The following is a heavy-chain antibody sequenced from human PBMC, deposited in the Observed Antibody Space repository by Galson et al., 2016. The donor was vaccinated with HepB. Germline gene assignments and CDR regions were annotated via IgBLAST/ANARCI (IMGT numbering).Heavy chain of an antibody. J-gene: IGHJ2*01. CDR3: ARGYGDRYWYFDL. D-gene: IGHD4-17*01. CDR2: IWYDGSNK. V-gene: IGHV3-33*01. CDR1: GFTFSNFG. Sequence: SLRLSCAASGFTFSNFGMHWVRQAPGKGLEWVAVIWYDGSNKYYADSVRGRFTISRDNSKNTLYLQMNSLRAEDTAVYYCARGYGDRYWYFDLWGRGTLVTVSS.